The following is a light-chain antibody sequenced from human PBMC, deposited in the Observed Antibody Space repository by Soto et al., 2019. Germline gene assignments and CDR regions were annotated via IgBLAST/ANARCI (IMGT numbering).Light chain of an antibody. CDR2: GAS. CDR1: QTISRNY. J-gene: IGKJ1*01. V-gene: IGKV3-20*01. CDR3: QQYGGPVPWT. Sequence: EVVLTQSPGTLSLSPGERATVSCRASQTISRNYLAWYQKKPGQAPRLLIYGASTRATGIPDRFAGSGSGTDFTLTIARLEPEDLAVYDCQQYGGPVPWTFGQGTKVDIK.